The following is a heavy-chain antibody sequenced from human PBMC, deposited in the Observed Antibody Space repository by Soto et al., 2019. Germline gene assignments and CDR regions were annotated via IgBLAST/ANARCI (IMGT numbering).Heavy chain of an antibody. D-gene: IGHD2-15*01. Sequence: QVQLVESGGGVVQPGRSLRLSCAASGFTFSTYAMHWVRQAPGKGLEWVAVISYDGSNKYYADSVKGRFTISRDNSKNTLYLQMNSLRAVDTAVYYCAREYGIGGATFDIWGQGTMVTVSS. CDR2: ISYDGSNK. CDR1: GFTFSTYA. J-gene: IGHJ3*02. CDR3: AREYGIGGATFDI. V-gene: IGHV3-30-3*01.